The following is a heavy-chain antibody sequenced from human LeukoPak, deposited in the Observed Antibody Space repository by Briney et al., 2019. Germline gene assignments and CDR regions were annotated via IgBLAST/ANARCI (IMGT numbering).Heavy chain of an antibody. V-gene: IGHV1-2*02. D-gene: IGHD3-16*02. J-gene: IGHJ4*02. CDR3: ARVAPLRLGELSFLRFWDY. CDR2: INPNSGGT. CDR1: GYTFTSYA. Sequence: ASVKVSCKASGYTFTSYAMNWVRQAPGQGLEWVGWINPNSGGTNYAQKFQGRVTMTRDTSISTAYMELSRLRSDDTAVYYCARVAPLRLGELSFLRFWDYWGQGTLVTVSS.